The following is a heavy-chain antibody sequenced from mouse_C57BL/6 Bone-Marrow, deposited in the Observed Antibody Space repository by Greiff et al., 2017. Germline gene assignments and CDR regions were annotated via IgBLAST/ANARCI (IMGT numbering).Heavy chain of an antibody. CDR1: GYTFTSYG. D-gene: IGHD1-1*02. Sequence: QVQLQQSGAELARPGASVKLSCTASGYTFTSYGISWVKQRTGQGLEWIGEIYPRSGNTYYNEKFKGKATLTADKSSSTAYMELRSLTSEDSAVYFCAGVAPYYAMDYWGQGTSVTVSS. J-gene: IGHJ4*01. CDR2: IYPRSGNT. CDR3: AGVAPYYAMDY. V-gene: IGHV1-81*01.